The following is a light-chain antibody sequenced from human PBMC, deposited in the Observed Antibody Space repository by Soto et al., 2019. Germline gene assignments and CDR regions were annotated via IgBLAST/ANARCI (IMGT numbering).Light chain of an antibody. CDR2: GAS. J-gene: IGKJ4*01. CDR1: QTVGVN. Sequence: EIVMTQSPATLSLSPGEVATLSCRSSQTVGVNLAWYQHKRGQSPRLLIYGASTRATGISDRFSGSGSGTEFTLTISRLQSDDFAVYYRQQYNNWPRQLTFGGGTKVDIK. CDR3: QQYNNWPRQLT. V-gene: IGKV3-15*01.